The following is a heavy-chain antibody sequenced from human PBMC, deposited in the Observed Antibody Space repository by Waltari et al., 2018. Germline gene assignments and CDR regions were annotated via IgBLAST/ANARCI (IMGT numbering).Heavy chain of an antibody. CDR2: ITHSGDT. CDR3: ARLRRSNWSFEV. V-gene: IGHV4-34*01. Sequence: QVQLQQWGAGLLEPSETLSVTCAVAGGPFPGYYWTWIRQSPGMGLEWIGEITHSGDTDYNPSLKSRVIISVDTPKRQFSLRLSSVTAADTAVYYCARLRRSNWSFEVWGQGTLVTVSS. J-gene: IGHJ4*02. CDR1: GGPFPGYY. D-gene: IGHD6-13*01.